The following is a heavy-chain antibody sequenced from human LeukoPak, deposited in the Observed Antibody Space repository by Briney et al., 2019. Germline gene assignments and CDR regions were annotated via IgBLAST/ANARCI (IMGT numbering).Heavy chain of an antibody. V-gene: IGHV3-23*01. J-gene: IGHJ6*02. Sequence: GGSLRLSCAASGFTFSSYAMSWVRQAPGKGLEWVSAINGGGYTTYYADSVKGRFTISRDSSKNTLYLQVNSLRAEDTAVYYCAVFRGYFYAMDVWGQGTTVTVSS. CDR1: GFTFSSYA. CDR2: INGGGYTT. CDR3: AVFRGYFYAMDV. D-gene: IGHD3-16*01.